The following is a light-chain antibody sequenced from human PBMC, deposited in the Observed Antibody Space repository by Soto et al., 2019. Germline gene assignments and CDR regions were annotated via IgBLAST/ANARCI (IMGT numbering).Light chain of an antibody. Sequence: EIVMTQSPATLSVSPGERATLSCGASQSVSSNLAWHQQKPGQAPRLLIYGASSRATGVPDRFSGGGSGTDVTLAISRLEPEDSAVDYCQQFSSYPLTFGGGTKVDI. CDR2: GAS. CDR1: QSVSSN. CDR3: QQFSSYPLT. V-gene: IGKV3-20*01. J-gene: IGKJ4*01.